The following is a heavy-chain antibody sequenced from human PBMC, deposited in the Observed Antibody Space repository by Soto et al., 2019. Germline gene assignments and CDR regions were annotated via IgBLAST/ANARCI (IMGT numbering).Heavy chain of an antibody. CDR2: ISYDGSNK. CDR1: GFTFSSYA. CDR3: ARDPQNRLWFGELLNWFDP. J-gene: IGHJ5*02. V-gene: IGHV3-30-3*01. Sequence: QVQLVESGGGVVQPGRSLRLSCAASGFTFSSYAMHWVRQAPGKGLEWVAVISYDGSNKYYADSVKGRFTISRDNSKNTLYLQMNSLRAEDTAVYYCARDPQNRLWFGELLNWFDPWGQGTLVTVSS. D-gene: IGHD3-10*01.